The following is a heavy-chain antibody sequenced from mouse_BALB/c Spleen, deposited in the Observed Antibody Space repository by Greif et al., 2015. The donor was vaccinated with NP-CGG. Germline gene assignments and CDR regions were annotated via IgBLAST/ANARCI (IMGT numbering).Heavy chain of an antibody. CDR1: GYTFTDYW. CDR3: ARSSYYFDY. J-gene: IGHJ2*01. D-gene: IGHD1-1*01. V-gene: IGHV1-69*01. Sequence: QVQLQQSGAELVMPGASVKMPCKASGYTFTDYWMHWVKQRPGQGLEWIGAIDTSDSYTSYNQKFKGKATLTVDESSSTAYMQLSSLTSEDSAVYYCARSSYYFDYWGQGTTLTVSS. CDR2: IDTSDSYT.